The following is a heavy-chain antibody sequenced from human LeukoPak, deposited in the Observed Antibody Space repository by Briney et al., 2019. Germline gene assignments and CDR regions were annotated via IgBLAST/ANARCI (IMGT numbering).Heavy chain of an antibody. Sequence: PGGSLRLSCAASGFTFDDYAMHWVRQAPGKGLEWVSGISWNSGSIGYADSVKGRFTVSRDNAKNSLYLQMDSLRAEDTAIYWCARDLSGFMRNDHWGQGILVTVSS. CDR1: GFTFDDYA. J-gene: IGHJ4*02. CDR3: ARDLSGFMRNDH. D-gene: IGHD1-14*01. V-gene: IGHV3-9*01. CDR2: ISWNSGSI.